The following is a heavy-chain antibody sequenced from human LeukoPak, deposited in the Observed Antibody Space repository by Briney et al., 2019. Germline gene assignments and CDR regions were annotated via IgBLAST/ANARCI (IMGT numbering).Heavy chain of an antibody. Sequence: SETLSLTRAVYGGSFSGYYWSWIRQPPGKGLEWIGEINHSGSTNYNPSLKSRVTISVDTSKNQFSLKLSSVTAADTAVYYCARGLGYSSSWYWFDPWGQGTLVTVSS. D-gene: IGHD6-13*01. CDR1: GGSFSGYY. V-gene: IGHV4-34*01. J-gene: IGHJ5*02. CDR2: INHSGST. CDR3: ARGLGYSSSWYWFDP.